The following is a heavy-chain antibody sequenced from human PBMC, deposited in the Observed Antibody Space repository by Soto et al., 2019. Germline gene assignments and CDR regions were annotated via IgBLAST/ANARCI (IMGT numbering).Heavy chain of an antibody. CDR1: GFTFSSYG. CDR2: ISYDGSNK. Sequence: PGGSLRLSCAASGFTFSSYGMHWVRQAPGKGLEWVAVISYDGSNKYYADSVKGRFTISRDNSKDTLYLQMNSLRAEDTAVYYCAKDFDSGSYSSYFQHWGQGTLVTVSS. V-gene: IGHV3-30*18. CDR3: AKDFDSGSYSSYFQH. D-gene: IGHD1-26*01. J-gene: IGHJ1*01.